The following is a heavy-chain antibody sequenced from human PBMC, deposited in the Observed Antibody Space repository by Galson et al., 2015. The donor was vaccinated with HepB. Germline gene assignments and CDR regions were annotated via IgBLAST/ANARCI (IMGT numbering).Heavy chain of an antibody. CDR3: ARRSPFGSRYFFDS. CDR1: GGSVSSGNYH. V-gene: IGHV4-39*01. D-gene: IGHD3-10*01. CDR2: IYYNGDT. Sequence: SETLSLTCTVSGGSVSSGNYHWGWIRQPPGKGLEWIATIYYNGDTYYNPSLKSRVTIFVDSSENQFSLKVTSVTAADTAVYYCARRSPFGSRYFFDSWGRGTLVTVSS. J-gene: IGHJ4*02.